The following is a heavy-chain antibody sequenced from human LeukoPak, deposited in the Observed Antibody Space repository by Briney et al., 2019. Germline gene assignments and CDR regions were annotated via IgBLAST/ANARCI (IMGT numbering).Heavy chain of an antibody. J-gene: IGHJ6*03. Sequence: ASVKVSCKASGYTFTSYDINWVRQATGQGLEWMGWMNPNSGNTGYAQKFQGRVTMTRNTSISTAYMELSSLRSEDTAVYYCARALRAKVTGTIEYYYYYMDVWGKGTTVTVSS. CDR1: GYTFTSYD. CDR3: ARALRAKVTGTIEYYYYYMDV. V-gene: IGHV1-8*01. CDR2: MNPNSGNT. D-gene: IGHD1-7*01.